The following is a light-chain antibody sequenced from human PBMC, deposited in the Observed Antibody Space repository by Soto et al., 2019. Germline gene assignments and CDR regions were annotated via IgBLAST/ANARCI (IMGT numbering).Light chain of an antibody. CDR3: QQYGDSPFT. CDR2: AAF. J-gene: IGKJ3*01. V-gene: IGKV3-20*01. Sequence: EIVLTQAPGTLSLSPGEGVTLSCRASQTVTVNSLAWYQQTPGQTPRLLIYAAFTRATGIPDRFNGSGSGTDFVLTISRLEPEDFAMYYCQQYGDSPFTFGPGTKVDI. CDR1: QTVTVNS.